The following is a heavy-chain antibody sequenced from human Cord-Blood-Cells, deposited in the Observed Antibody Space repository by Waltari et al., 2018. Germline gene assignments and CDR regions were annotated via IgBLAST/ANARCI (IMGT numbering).Heavy chain of an antibody. Sequence: QVQLQESGPGLVKPSETLSLTCPVPGGSIRRYYWTWIRQPAGKGLAWIGRIYTSGSTNYNPSLKSRVTMSVDTSKNQFSLKLSSVTAADTAVYYCARVQGSSSWFDYWGQGTLVTVSS. D-gene: IGHD6-13*01. V-gene: IGHV4-4*07. CDR3: ARVQGSSSWFDY. J-gene: IGHJ4*02. CDR2: IYTSGST. CDR1: GGSIRRYY.